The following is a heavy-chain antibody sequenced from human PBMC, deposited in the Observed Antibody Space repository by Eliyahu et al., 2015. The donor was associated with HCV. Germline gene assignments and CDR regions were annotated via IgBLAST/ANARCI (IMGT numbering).Heavy chain of an antibody. Sequence: EVQLLESGGGLEQPGGSLTLSCAASGFTFSNYAMXWVRQAPGKGLEGVSAISGSGGSTYYADSVKGRFTISRDNSKNRLYLQMNSLRAADTAVFYCAKARSGWAIDYWGQGTLVTVSS. CDR2: ISGSGGST. J-gene: IGHJ4*02. V-gene: IGHV3-23*01. CDR1: GFTFSNYA. D-gene: IGHD6-19*01. CDR3: AKARSGWAIDY.